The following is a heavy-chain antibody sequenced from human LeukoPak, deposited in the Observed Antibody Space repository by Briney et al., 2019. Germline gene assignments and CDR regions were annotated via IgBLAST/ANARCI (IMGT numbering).Heavy chain of an antibody. CDR2: INPSGGST. CDR3: ASGGWLQLAFDY. V-gene: IGHV1-46*03. CDR1: GYTFTSYY. J-gene: IGHJ4*02. D-gene: IGHD5-24*01. Sequence: ASVKVSCKASGYTFTSYYMHWVRQAPGQGLEWMGIINPSGGSTCYAQKFQGRVTMTRDTSTSTVYMELSSLRSEDTAVYYCASGGWLQLAFDYWGQGTLVTVSS.